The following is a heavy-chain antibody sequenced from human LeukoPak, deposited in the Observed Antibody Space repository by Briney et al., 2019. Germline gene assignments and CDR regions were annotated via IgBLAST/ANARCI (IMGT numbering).Heavy chain of an antibody. V-gene: IGHV3-23*01. CDR1: GFTFTSYA. D-gene: IGHD1-26*01. Sequence: GGSLRLSCAASGFTFTSYAMSWVRQAPGKGLEWVSAISDSGGSTYYADSVKGRFTISRDNSKTTLYLQMNSLRAADTAVYYCATPRYSGSYGPAFVYWGQGTLVAVSS. CDR3: ATPRYSGSYGPAFVY. CDR2: ISDSGGST. J-gene: IGHJ4*02.